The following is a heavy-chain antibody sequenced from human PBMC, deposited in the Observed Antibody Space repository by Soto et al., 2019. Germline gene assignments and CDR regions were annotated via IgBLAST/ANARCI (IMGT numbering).Heavy chain of an antibody. V-gene: IGHV3-72*01. J-gene: IGHJ3*02. CDR2: TRNKANSYTT. CDR1: GFTFSDHY. D-gene: IGHD3-22*01. Sequence: GALRLSCAASGFTFSDHYMDWVRQAPGKGLEWVGRTRNKANSYTTEYAASVKGRFTISRDDSKNSLYLQMNSLKTEDTAVYYCAREGRDSSGYYIDAFDIWGQGTMVTVSS. CDR3: AREGRDSSGYYIDAFDI.